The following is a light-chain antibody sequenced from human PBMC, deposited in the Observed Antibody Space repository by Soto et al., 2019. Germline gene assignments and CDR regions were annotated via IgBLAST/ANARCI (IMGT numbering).Light chain of an antibody. CDR1: SGHSSYA. V-gene: IGLV4-69*01. Sequence: QPVLTQSPSASASLGASVKLTCTLSSGHSSYAIAWHQQQPEKGPRYLMKLNSDGSHNKGDGIPDRFSGSSSGAERYLTISSPQSEDEADYYCQTWGTGIRVFGGGTKLTVL. J-gene: IGLJ2*01. CDR3: QTWGTGIRV. CDR2: LNSDGSH.